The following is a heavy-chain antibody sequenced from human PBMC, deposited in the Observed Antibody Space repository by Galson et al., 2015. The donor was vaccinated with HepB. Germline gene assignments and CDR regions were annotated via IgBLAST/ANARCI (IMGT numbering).Heavy chain of an antibody. D-gene: IGHD6-19*01. CDR3: ARARNLDSSWLGGGLSDY. J-gene: IGHJ4*02. CDR1: GFTFSSYN. V-gene: IGHV3-48*02. Sequence: SLRLSCAASGFTFSSYNMNWVRQAPGKGLEWISYISTSSSSIYYADSVKGRFTISRDNAKNSLYLQMNSLRDEDTAVYYCARARNLDSSWLGGGLSDYWGQGTLVTVSS. CDR2: ISTSSSSI.